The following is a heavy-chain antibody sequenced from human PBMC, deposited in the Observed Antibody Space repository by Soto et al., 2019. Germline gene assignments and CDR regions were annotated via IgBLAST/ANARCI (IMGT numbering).Heavy chain of an antibody. D-gene: IGHD1-1*01. Sequence: EVQLVESGGGLVKPGGSLRLSCAGSGFTFSNAWMSWVRRAPGKGLEWVGRIKSDAYGGAIDYAAPVKGRFTISRDDSKNTLFLQTNNLRAEDPAVYSCTTTKGRLEPPTTDLWGQGTPVIVSS. CDR1: GFTFSNAW. V-gene: IGHV3-15*01. CDR3: TTTKGRLEPPTTDL. J-gene: IGHJ5*02. CDR2: IKSDAYGGAI.